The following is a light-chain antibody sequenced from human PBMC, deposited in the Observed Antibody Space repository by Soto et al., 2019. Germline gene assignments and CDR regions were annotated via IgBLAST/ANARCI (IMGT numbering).Light chain of an antibody. CDR2: AAS. J-gene: IGKJ4*01. CDR3: QQSYTATLA. V-gene: IGKV1-39*01. CDR1: RNITSY. Sequence: DIQMTQSPSSLSASVGDRVTISCRASRNITSYLNWYQQKPGKAPNLLIFAASSLQSGVPSRFSGGRSGTDFTLTISRLQPEDSATYYCQQSYTATLAFGGGTKLEIK.